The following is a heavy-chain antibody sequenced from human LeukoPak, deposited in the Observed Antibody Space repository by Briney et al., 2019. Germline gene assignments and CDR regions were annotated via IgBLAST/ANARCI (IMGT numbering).Heavy chain of an antibody. CDR3: ARDLGANGYPPFDH. J-gene: IGHJ5*02. Sequence: PGGSLRLSCAASGFTFSSYAMSWVRQAPGKGLEWVSAISGSGGSTYYADSVKGRFTIPRDNSKNTLYLQMNSLRPQDTAVYYCARDLGANGYPPFDHWGQGALVTVSS. CDR2: ISGSGGST. CDR1: GFTFSSYA. D-gene: IGHD2-8*01. V-gene: IGHV3-23*01.